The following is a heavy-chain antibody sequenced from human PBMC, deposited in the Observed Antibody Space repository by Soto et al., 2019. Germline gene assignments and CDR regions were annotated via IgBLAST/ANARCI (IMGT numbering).Heavy chain of an antibody. D-gene: IGHD3-10*01. V-gene: IGHV3-11*05. CDR1: GFTFSDYY. CDR3: ARELVLLWFGEKYGMDV. CDR2: ISSSSSYT. J-gene: IGHJ6*02. Sequence: PGGSLRLSCAASGFTFSDYYMSWIRQAPGKGLEWVSYISSSSSYTNYADSVKGRFTISRDNAKNSLYLQMNSLRAEDTAVYYCARELVLLWFGEKYGMDVWGQGTTVTVSS.